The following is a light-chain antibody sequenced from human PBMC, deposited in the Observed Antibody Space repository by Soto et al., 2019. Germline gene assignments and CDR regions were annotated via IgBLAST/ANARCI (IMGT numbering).Light chain of an antibody. V-gene: IGKV3-15*01. CDR2: GAS. Sequence: EIVMTQSPATLSVSPGERATLSCRASQSVSSNLAWYQQKPGQAPRLLIYGASTRATGIPARFSGSGSGTEFTLTISSLQSEDLAVYDCQQYNNWPRTFGQGTKVEIK. CDR3: QQYNNWPRT. CDR1: QSVSSN. J-gene: IGKJ1*01.